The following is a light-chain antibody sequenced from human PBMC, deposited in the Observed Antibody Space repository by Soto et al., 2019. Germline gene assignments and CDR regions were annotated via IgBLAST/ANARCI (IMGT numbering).Light chain of an antibody. CDR2: EVS. Sequence: QSALTQPASVSGSLGQSITISCTGTNSDVGRYNYVSWYQQHPGKAPKFMIYEVSNRPSGVSNRFSGSKSGNTASLTISGLQAEDEADYYCSSYTSSSLDVFGTGTKLTVL. CDR1: NSDVGRYNY. CDR3: SSYTSSSLDV. J-gene: IGLJ1*01. V-gene: IGLV2-14*01.